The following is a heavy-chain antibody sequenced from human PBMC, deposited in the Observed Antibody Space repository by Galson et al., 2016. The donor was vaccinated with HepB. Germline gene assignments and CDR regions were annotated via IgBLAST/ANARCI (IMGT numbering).Heavy chain of an antibody. CDR2: IDHDGST. CDR1: GGSFTAYS. D-gene: IGHD3-10*01. V-gene: IGHV4-34*01. J-gene: IGHJ4*02. Sequence: SETLSLTCAVYGGSFTAYSWGWIRQPPGKGLEWIGKIDHDGSTNYNPSLKSRVTISLDTSKKQFSLKLSAVTAADTAVYFCASDGESSFDLCGQGTLVTVSS. CDR3: ASDGESSFDL.